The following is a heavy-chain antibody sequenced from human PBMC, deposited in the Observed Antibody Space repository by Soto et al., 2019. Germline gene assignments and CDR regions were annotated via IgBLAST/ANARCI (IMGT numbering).Heavy chain of an antibody. Sequence: TGGSLRLSWAASGFTFSSYAMHWGRQAPGNGLEWLAVIWYDGSNKDYADSVKGRFTISRDNSKNTLYLQMNSLRAEDTAVYYCARDKLELRVFNWFDPWGQGTLVTVSS. CDR2: IWYDGSNK. D-gene: IGHD1-7*01. J-gene: IGHJ5*02. CDR1: GFTFSSYA. CDR3: ARDKLELRVFNWFDP. V-gene: IGHV3-33*01.